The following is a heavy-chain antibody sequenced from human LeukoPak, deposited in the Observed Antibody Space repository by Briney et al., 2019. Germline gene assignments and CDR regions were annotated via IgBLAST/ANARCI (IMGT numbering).Heavy chain of an antibody. CDR2: IRHDGSNK. CDR3: AKDSGTAMVPFDY. D-gene: IGHD5-18*01. V-gene: IGHV3-30*02. CDR1: GFTFSSYG. Sequence: GGSLRLSCAASGFTFSSYGMHWVRRAPGKGLEWVAFIRHDGSNKYYADSVKGRFTISRDNSKNTLYLQMNSLRAEDTAVYYCAKDSGTAMVPFDYWGQGTLVTVSS. J-gene: IGHJ4*02.